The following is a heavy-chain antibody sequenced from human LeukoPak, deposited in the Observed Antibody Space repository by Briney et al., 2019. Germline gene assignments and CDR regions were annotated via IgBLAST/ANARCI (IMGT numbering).Heavy chain of an antibody. CDR2: ISAYIGNT. Sequence: ASVKVSCKASGDTFTSYGISWVRQAPGQGLEWMGGISAYIGNTNYAQKLQGRVTMTTDTSTSTAYMELRSLRSDDTAVYYCARVPIMGYCSSTSCSGLLDVWGKGTTVTVSS. V-gene: IGHV1-18*01. CDR1: GDTFTSYG. D-gene: IGHD2-2*01. CDR3: ARVPIMGYCSSTSCSGLLDV. J-gene: IGHJ6*04.